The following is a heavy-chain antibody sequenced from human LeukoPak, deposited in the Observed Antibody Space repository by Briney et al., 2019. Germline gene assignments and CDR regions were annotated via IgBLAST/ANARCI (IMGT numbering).Heavy chain of an antibody. CDR1: GGSISSYY. Sequence: PSEPLSLTCTVSGGSISSYYWSWIRQPPGKGLEWIGYIYYSGSTNYNPSLKSRVTISVDTSKNQFSLKLSSVTAADTAVYYCARDRAGWYGVSPRWFDPWGQGTLVTVSS. J-gene: IGHJ5*02. V-gene: IGHV4-59*01. CDR2: IYYSGST. D-gene: IGHD6-19*01. CDR3: ARDRAGWYGVSPRWFDP.